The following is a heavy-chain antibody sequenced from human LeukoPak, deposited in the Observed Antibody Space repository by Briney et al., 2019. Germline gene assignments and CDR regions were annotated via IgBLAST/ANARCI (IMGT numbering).Heavy chain of an antibody. CDR1: GFIFSSSG. Sequence: GGSLRLSCAASGFIFSSSGMHWVRQAPGKGLEWMAVISFDGSNMDYADSVKGRFTISRDNSKSTLYLQMNSLRSEDTAVYFCAKMGAYYHDSSGYYNYFDSWGQGTLVTVSS. CDR2: ISFDGSNM. D-gene: IGHD3-22*01. V-gene: IGHV3-30*18. J-gene: IGHJ4*02. CDR3: AKMGAYYHDSSGYYNYFDS.